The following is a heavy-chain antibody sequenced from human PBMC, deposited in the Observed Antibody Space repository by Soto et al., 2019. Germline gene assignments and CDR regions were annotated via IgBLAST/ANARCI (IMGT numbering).Heavy chain of an antibody. CDR1: GGSISSGGYS. CDR3: ARARTTITGPNYFDY. J-gene: IGHJ4*02. D-gene: IGHD1-7*01. V-gene: IGHV4-30-2*01. CDR2: IYHSGST. Sequence: PSETLSLTCAVSGGSISSGGYSWSWIRQPPGKGLEWIGYIYHSGSTYSNPSLKSRVTISVDRSKNQFSLKLNSVTAADTAVYYCARARTTITGPNYFDYWGQGTLVTV.